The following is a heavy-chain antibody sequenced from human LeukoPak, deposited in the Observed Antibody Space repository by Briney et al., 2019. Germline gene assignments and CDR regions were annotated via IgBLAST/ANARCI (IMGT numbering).Heavy chain of an antibody. CDR3: ARFRHDYVWGGLSYFDY. D-gene: IGHD3-16*01. V-gene: IGHV3-23*01. J-gene: IGHJ4*02. CDR1: GLTFDCCG. Sequence: GSVRLSCAASGLTFDCCGMHWVRQAPGKGLEWVSAISGSGGSTYYADSVKGRFTLSRDNSQHPLSPQMNSLRAEDTAVYLCARFRHDYVWGGLSYFDYWGKGTLVTVSS. CDR2: ISGSGGST.